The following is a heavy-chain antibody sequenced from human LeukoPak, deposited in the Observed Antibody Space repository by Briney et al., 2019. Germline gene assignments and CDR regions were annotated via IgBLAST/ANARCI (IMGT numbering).Heavy chain of an antibody. Sequence: ASVKVSCKASGYTFTGYYMHWVRQAPGQGLEWMGWINPNSGGTNYAQKLQGRVTMTTDTSTSTAYMELRSLRSDDTAVYYCARESRQPFLLWFGESHPYYFDYWGQGTLVTVSS. CDR1: GYTFTGYY. D-gene: IGHD3-10*01. CDR3: ARESRQPFLLWFGESHPYYFDY. V-gene: IGHV1-2*02. CDR2: INPNSGGT. J-gene: IGHJ4*02.